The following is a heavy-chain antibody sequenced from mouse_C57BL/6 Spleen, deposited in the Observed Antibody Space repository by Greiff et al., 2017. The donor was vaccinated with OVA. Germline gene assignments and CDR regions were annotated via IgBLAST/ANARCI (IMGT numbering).Heavy chain of an antibody. D-gene: IGHD2-12*01. V-gene: IGHV1-50*01. Sequence: QVQLQQPGAELVKPGASVKLSCKASGYTFTSYWMQWVKQRPGQGLEWIGEIDPSESYTNYNQKFKGKATLTVDTSSSTADMQLRSLTSEDSAVYYCAILYDDDYWGKGTTLTVSS. CDR2: IDPSESYT. J-gene: IGHJ2*01. CDR1: GYTFTSYW. CDR3: AILYDDDY.